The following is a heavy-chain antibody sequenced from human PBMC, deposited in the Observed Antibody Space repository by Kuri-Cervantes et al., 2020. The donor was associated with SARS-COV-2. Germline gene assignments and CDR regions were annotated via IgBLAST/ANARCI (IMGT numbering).Heavy chain of an antibody. CDR3: ARQGEADIAAPLRWFDY. Sequence: GGSLRLSCAASGFTFSNAWMSWVRQAPGEGLEWVSSISSSSSYIYYADSVKGRFTISRDNAKNSLYLQMSSLRAEDTAVYYCARQGEADIAAPLRWFDYWGQGTLVTVSS. V-gene: IGHV3-21*01. D-gene: IGHD6-6*01. CDR2: ISSSSSYI. CDR1: GFTFSNAW. J-gene: IGHJ4*02.